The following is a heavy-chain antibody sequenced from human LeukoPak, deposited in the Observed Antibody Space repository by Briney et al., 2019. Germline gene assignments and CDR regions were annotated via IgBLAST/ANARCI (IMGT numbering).Heavy chain of an antibody. CDR3: VRQMIRFWFDP. CDR2: INPDGSQK. J-gene: IGHJ5*02. CDR1: GFKFSSFL. V-gene: IGHV3-7*01. D-gene: IGHD3-16*01. Sequence: GALRLSCATSGFKFSSFLLGWGRPGPGEGLEWVADINPDGSQKYSVDSVKGRFTISRDNAKNSLFLQMNSLRAEDTAVYYCVRQMIRFWFDPWGQGTQVTVSS.